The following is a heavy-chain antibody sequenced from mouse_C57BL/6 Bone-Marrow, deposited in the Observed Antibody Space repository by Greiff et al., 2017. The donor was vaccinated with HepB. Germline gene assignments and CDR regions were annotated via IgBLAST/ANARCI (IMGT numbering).Heavy chain of an antibody. V-gene: IGHV6-3*01. CDR3: TGMVGDYDYAMDY. CDR1: GFTFSNYW. CDR2: IRLKSDNYAT. Sequence: EVKVVESGGGLVQPGGSMNLSCVASGFTFSNYWMNWVRQSPEKGLEWVAQIRLKSDNYATHYAESVKGRFTISRDDSKSSVYLQMNNLRAEDTGIYYCTGMVGDYDYAMDYWGQGTSVTVSS. J-gene: IGHJ4*01. D-gene: IGHD2-4*01.